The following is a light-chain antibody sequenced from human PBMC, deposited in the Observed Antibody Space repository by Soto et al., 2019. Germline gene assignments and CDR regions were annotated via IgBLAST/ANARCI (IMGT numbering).Light chain of an antibody. CDR3: MQSTQLPPT. Sequence: DVVMTQTPLSLSVTPGQPASISCKSSQSLLHITGETFLFWYLQKPGQSPQLLIYEVSTRVSGVPDRFSGRGSGTDSTLYIRRVETGDVGIYYWMQSTQLPPTCGQGTRLELK. J-gene: IGKJ5*01. V-gene: IGKV2D-29*02. CDR2: EVS. CDR1: QSLLHITGETF.